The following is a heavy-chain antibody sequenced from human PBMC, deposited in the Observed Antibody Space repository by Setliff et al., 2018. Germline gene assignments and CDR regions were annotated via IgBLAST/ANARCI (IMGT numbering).Heavy chain of an antibody. D-gene: IGHD3-16*01. Sequence: ASVKVSCKASGYTFTSYYIHWVRQAPGQGLEWMGVINPKNGGATYPQNLQGRVTMTRHTSMSTVYMELSSLRFEDTAVYYCARERAGGRGFTFGAIYYYYGMDVWGQGTTVTVSS. V-gene: IGHV1-46*01. CDR3: ARERAGGRGFTFGAIYYYYGMDV. CDR1: GYTFTSYY. J-gene: IGHJ6*02. CDR2: INPKNGGA.